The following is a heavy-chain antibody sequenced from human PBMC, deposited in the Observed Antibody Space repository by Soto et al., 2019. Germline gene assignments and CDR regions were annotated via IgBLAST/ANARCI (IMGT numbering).Heavy chain of an antibody. D-gene: IGHD1-7*01. V-gene: IGHV3-74*01. CDR3: ARSLPGTYGAFDL. CDR2: ISGDGSST. J-gene: IGHJ3*01. Sequence: GGSLRLSCAASEFTFRSYWMHWVRQSPGKGLVWVSRISGDGSSTTYAGSVRGRFTISRDNAKNTVYLQMDSLRAEDTAVYYCARSLPGTYGAFDLWGQGTMVTVS. CDR1: EFTFRSYW.